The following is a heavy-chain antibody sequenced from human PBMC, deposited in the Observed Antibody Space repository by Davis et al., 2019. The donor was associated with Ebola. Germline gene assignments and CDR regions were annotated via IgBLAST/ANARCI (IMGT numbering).Heavy chain of an antibody. CDR2: ISRSSSHK. V-gene: IGHV3-21*01. Sequence: PGGSLRLSCAASGFSFDIYAMNCVRQAPGKGLAWVSSISRSSSHKNYADSVKGRFTIYRENAQNSLYLKLDSLRAEDTAMYFCARAPLVTRTRYFDYWGLGTLVTVSS. J-gene: IGHJ4*02. CDR1: GFSFDIYA. D-gene: IGHD2-21*02. CDR3: ARAPLVTRTRYFDY.